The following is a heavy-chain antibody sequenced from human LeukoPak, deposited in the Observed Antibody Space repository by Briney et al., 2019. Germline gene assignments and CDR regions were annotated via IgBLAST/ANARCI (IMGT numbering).Heavy chain of an antibody. V-gene: IGHV3-23*01. D-gene: IGHD1-26*01. CDR2: MSGSGGNA. Sequence: GGSLRLSCAASGFTFSNHAMNWVRQAPGKGLEWVSVMSGSGGNAYYADSVKGRFTISRDNFRNTLFLQLNSLRAEDTAVYYCAKDSGGGVVGATGRSYFDFWGQGTLVTVSS. J-gene: IGHJ4*02. CDR3: AKDSGGGVVGATGRSYFDF. CDR1: GFTFSNHA.